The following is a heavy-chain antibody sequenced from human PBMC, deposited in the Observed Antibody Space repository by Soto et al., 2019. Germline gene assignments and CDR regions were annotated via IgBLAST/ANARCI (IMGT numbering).Heavy chain of an antibody. CDR3: ARDKSPGYDTLNWFDP. V-gene: IGHV1-18*01. D-gene: IGHD5-12*01. CDR1: GYTFTSYG. J-gene: IGHJ5*02. Sequence: GASVKVSCKASGYTFTSYGISWVRQAPGQGLEWMGWISAYNGNTNYAQKLQGRVTMTTDTSTSTAYMELRSLRSDDTAVYYCARDKSPGYDTLNWFDPWGQGTLVTVSS. CDR2: ISAYNGNT.